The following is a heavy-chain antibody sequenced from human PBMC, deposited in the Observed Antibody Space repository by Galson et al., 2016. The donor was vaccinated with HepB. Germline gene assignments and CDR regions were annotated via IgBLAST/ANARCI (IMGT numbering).Heavy chain of an antibody. CDR1: GYTFTGYY. J-gene: IGHJ4*02. V-gene: IGHV1-2*02. CDR3: ARDGATVTSPK. D-gene: IGHD4-17*01. CDR2: TNPNSGGT. Sequence: SVKVSCKASGYTFTGYYIHWVRQAPGQGLELMGWTNPNSGGTKYAQKFQGRVTMTRDTSISTAYMELTSLRPDDTAVYYCARDGATVTSPKWGQGTLVTGSS.